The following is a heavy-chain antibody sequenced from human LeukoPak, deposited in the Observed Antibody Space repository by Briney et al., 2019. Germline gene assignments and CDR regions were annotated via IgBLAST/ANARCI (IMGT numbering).Heavy chain of an antibody. CDR2: ISWNSGSI. CDR3: ARHSSSWYQFDY. D-gene: IGHD6-13*01. J-gene: IGHJ4*02. V-gene: IGHV3-9*01. Sequence: PGRSLRLSCAASGFTFDDYAMHWVRHAPGKGLEWVSGISWNSGSIGYADSVKGRFTISRDNAKNSLYLQMNSLRAEDTALYYCARHSSSWYQFDYWGQGTLVTVSS. CDR1: GFTFDDYA.